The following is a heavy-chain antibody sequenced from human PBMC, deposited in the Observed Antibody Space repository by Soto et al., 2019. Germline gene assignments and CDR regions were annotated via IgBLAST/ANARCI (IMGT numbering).Heavy chain of an antibody. J-gene: IGHJ5*02. V-gene: IGHV3-7*01. CDR1: GFTFSDSW. Sequence: EVQLVESGGGLVQPGGSLRIYCTASGFTFSDSWMTWVRQAPGKGLEWVARIKPDESEKKYADSVKGRFSISRDNAKNSMYLQMDSLRGEDTAVYYCVRGGSNYASWGQGTLVTVSS. D-gene: IGHD4-4*01. CDR2: IKPDESEK. CDR3: VRGGSNYAS.